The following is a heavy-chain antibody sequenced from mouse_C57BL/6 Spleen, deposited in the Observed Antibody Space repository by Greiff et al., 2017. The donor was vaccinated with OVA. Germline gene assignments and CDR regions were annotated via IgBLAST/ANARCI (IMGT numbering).Heavy chain of an antibody. Sequence: QVQLKQSGAELVKPGASVKLSCKASGYTFTSYWMHWVKQRPGQGLEWIGMIHPNSGSTNYNEKFKSKATLTVDKSSSTAYMQLSSLTSEDSAVYYCARSGQTGPGPFAYWGQGTLVTVSA. D-gene: IGHD4-1*01. J-gene: IGHJ3*01. CDR1: GYTFTSYW. CDR2: IHPNSGST. V-gene: IGHV1-64*01. CDR3: ARSGQTGPGPFAY.